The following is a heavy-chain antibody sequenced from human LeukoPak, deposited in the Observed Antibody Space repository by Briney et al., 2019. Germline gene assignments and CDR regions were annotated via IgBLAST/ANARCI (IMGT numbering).Heavy chain of an antibody. D-gene: IGHD3-3*01. Sequence: QAGGSLRLSCTASGFNFSTYWMTWVRQVPGKGLEWVANIKQDGSEKYYVDSVKGRFTISRDNAKNSLYLQMNSLRAEDTAVYYCARGTSNGDFWSGYYFSNYYYYMDVWGKGTTVTVSS. J-gene: IGHJ6*03. CDR2: IKQDGSEK. CDR3: ARGTSNGDFWSGYYFSNYYYYMDV. V-gene: IGHV3-7*01. CDR1: GFNFSTYW.